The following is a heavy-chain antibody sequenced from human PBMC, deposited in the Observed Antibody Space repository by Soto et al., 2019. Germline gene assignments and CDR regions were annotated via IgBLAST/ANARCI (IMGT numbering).Heavy chain of an antibody. CDR1: GFTFSSYG. V-gene: IGHV3-30*18. D-gene: IGHD3-10*01. CDR3: AKDDWFGQTDEPLGY. CDR2: ISYDGSNK. J-gene: IGHJ4*02. Sequence: GGSLRLSCAASGFTFSSYGMHWVRQAPGKGLEWVAVISYDGSNKYYADSVKGRFTISRDNSKNTLYLQMNSLRAEDTAVYYCAKDDWFGQTDEPLGYWGQGTLVTVSS.